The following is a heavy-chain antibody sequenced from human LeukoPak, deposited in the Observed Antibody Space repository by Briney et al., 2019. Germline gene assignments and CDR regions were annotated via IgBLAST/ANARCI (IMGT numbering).Heavy chain of an antibody. Sequence: SETLSLPCTVSGGSFSSGSYYWSWIRQPPGKGLEWSGYIYYSGSTNYNPSLHSRGTISVDTSKNQFSLKLSSVTAADTAVYYCARYAAGPFDYWGQGTLVTVSS. J-gene: IGHJ4*02. CDR1: GGSFSSGSYY. V-gene: IGHV4-61*01. D-gene: IGHD6-13*01. CDR2: IYYSGST. CDR3: ARYAAGPFDY.